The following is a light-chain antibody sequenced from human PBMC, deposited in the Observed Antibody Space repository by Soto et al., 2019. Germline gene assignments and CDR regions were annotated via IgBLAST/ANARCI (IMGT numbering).Light chain of an antibody. Sequence: EKVMTQSPATLSVSPGERDTLSCRASENVKNRLAWYQQKPGQAPRLLIYDAFTRATGIPARFSGSASGTEFTLTISSLQSEDFATYYCQQYYSYPQAFGGGTKVDIK. V-gene: IGKV3-15*01. J-gene: IGKJ4*01. CDR2: DAF. CDR3: QQYYSYPQA. CDR1: ENVKNR.